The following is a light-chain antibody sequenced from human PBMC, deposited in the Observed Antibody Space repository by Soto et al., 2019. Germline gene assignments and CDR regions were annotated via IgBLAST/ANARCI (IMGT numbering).Light chain of an antibody. CDR2: EVT. CDR1: NSDIGIYNL. J-gene: IGLJ2*01. CDR3: CSYAGSTTFVV. V-gene: IGLV2-23*02. Sequence: QSALTQPASVSVSPGQSITISCTGTNSDIGIYNLVSWYQQHPGKVPKVMIYEVTKRPSGVSDRFSGSKSGNTASLTISGLQAEDEADYYCCSYAGSTTFVVFGGGTKLTVL.